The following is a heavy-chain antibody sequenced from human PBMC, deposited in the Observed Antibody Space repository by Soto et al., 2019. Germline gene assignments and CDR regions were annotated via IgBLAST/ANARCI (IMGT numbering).Heavy chain of an antibody. CDR3: ARGYSYFAY. Sequence: SETLSLTCTVSGASVSSGSYYWSWIRQPPGKGLEWIGYIFYTGSTNYNPSLKSRVTISVDTSKNQFSLKLSSVTAADTAVYYCARGYSYFAYWGKGPLVTVSS. D-gene: IGHD2-15*01. CDR2: IFYTGST. V-gene: IGHV4-61*01. CDR1: GASVSSGSYY. J-gene: IGHJ4*02.